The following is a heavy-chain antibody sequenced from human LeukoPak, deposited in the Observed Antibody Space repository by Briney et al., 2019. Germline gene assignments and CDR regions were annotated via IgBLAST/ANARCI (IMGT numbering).Heavy chain of an antibody. CDR2: IRYDGSNK. CDR1: GFTFSGYG. Sequence: GGSLRLSCAASGFTFSGYGMHWVRQAPGKGLEWVAFIRYDGSNKYYADSVKGRFTISRDNSKNTLYLQMNSLRAEDTAVYYCAKDYGDYFGLDYWGQGTLVTVSS. CDR3: AKDYGDYFGLDY. V-gene: IGHV3-30*02. D-gene: IGHD4-17*01. J-gene: IGHJ4*02.